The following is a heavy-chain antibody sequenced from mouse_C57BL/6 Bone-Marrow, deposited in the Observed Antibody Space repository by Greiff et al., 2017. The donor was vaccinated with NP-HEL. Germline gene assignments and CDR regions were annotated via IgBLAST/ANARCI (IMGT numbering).Heavy chain of an antibody. CDR2: ILPGSGST. CDR1: GYTFTGYW. D-gene: IGHD1-1*01. V-gene: IGHV1-9*01. J-gene: IGHJ2*01. Sequence: LVESGAELMKPGASVKLSCKATGYTFTGYWIEWVKQRPGHGLEWIGEILPGSGSTNYNEKFKGKATFTADTSSNTAYMQLSSLTTEDSAIYYCARKVVTTVVPYYFDYWGQGTTLTVSS. CDR3: ARKVVTTVVPYYFDY.